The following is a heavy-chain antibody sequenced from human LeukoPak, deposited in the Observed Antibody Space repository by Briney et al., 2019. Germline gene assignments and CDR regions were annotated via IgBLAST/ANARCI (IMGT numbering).Heavy chain of an antibody. D-gene: IGHD2-21*02. V-gene: IGHV1-69*13. CDR2: IIPIFGTA. CDR1: GGTFSSYA. Sequence: SVKVSCKASGGTFSSYAISWVRQAPGQGLEWMGGIIPIFGTANYAQKFQGRVPITAAESTSTAYMELSSLRSEDTAVYYCAKSYCGGDCHRPRYYYYYYGMDVWGQGTTVTVSS. J-gene: IGHJ6*02. CDR3: AKSYCGGDCHRPRYYYYYYGMDV.